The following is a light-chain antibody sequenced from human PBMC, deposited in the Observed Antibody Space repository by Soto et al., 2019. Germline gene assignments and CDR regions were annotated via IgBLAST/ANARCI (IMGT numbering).Light chain of an antibody. V-gene: IGKV3-11*01. CDR1: QSVSTF. J-gene: IGKJ4*01. Sequence: EIVLSQSPATLSLSPGERATLSCRASQSVSTFLAWYQQRPGQPPRLVIYDASRRATGIPSRFSGSGSGTDFTLTISSLEPEDFAIYYCHQRSNWPPLTFGGGTKVEIK. CDR2: DAS. CDR3: HQRSNWPPLT.